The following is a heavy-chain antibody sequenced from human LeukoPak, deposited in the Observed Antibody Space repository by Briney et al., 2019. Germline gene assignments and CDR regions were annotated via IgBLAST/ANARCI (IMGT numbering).Heavy chain of an antibody. CDR1: VGSISNYY. V-gene: IGHV4-4*09. Sequence: SESLSLTCTEPVGSISNYYWSSFRQPPGKGLDWIGYIYTSGSTNYNPSLKRRVTISVDTSKTQFSLKLSSVTAADTAVYYCARHLGYNSFDPWGQGTLVIVSS. J-gene: IGHJ5*02. CDR3: ARHLGYNSFDP. D-gene: IGHD3-16*01. CDR2: IYTSGST.